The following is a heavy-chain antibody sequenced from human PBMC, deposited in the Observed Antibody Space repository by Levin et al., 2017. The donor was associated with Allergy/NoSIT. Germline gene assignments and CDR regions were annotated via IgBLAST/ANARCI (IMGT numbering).Heavy chain of an antibody. CDR2: IFYSGST. J-gene: IGHJ4*02. CDR1: GGSINSYY. D-gene: IGHD6-19*01. CDR3: ARGARQASGGWHFDY. V-gene: IGHV4-59*01. Sequence: SCNVSGGSINSYYWSWIRQPPGKGLEWIGYIFYSGSTNYNPSLESRVTLSVDTPNNQFSLKLGSVTAADTAIYYCARGARQASGGWHFDYWGQGTLVTVSS.